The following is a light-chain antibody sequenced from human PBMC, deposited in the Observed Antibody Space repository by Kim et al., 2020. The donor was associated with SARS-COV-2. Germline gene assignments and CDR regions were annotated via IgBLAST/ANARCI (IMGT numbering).Light chain of an antibody. J-gene: IGLJ2*01. CDR3: AVWDDSLSGVV. Sequence: GQRVAISCSGSSSNSGSNYVYWYQQLPGTAPKLLIYRNNQRPSGVPDRFSGSESGTSASLAISGLRSEDEADYYCAVWDDSLSGVVFGGGTQLTVL. CDR2: RNN. V-gene: IGLV1-47*01. CDR1: SSNSGSNY.